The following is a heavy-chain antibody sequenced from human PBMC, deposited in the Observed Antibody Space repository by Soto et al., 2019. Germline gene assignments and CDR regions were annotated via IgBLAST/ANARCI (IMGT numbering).Heavy chain of an antibody. V-gene: IGHV3-33*01. CDR3: ARVVGTGSNWNYWFFDL. Sequence: QVQLVESGGGVVQPGRSLRLSCAASGFSFSDYVIHWVRQAPGKGLEWVAAIWYDGSSKYYEDSVKGRFTISRDNSKNMLYLQMNSLRAEDTAMFHCARVVGTGSNWNYWFFDLWGRGTQVTVSS. D-gene: IGHD1-1*01. CDR1: GFSFSDYV. CDR2: IWYDGSSK. J-gene: IGHJ2*01.